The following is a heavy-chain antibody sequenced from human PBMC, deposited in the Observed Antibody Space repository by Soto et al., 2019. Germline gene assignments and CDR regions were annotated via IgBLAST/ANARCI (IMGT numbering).Heavy chain of an antibody. J-gene: IGHJ4*02. V-gene: IGHV3-11*01. CDR1: GFTFSDYF. Sequence: PGGSLRLSCAASGFTFSDYFMSWIRQAPGKGLEWISNISSGGTTYYAESVKGRFTISSDNATNSLFLQMNSLGAEDTAVYYCGRENFYDGSGYLYYSDYSGPGTLVTVSS. D-gene: IGHD3-22*01. CDR2: ISSGGTT. CDR3: GRENFYDGSGYLYYSDY.